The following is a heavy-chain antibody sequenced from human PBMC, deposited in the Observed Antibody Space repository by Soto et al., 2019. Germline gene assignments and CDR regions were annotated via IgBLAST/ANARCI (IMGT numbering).Heavy chain of an antibody. J-gene: IGHJ4*02. CDR2: IFYSGSS. V-gene: IGHV4-31*03. Sequence: TWETLSLTCTVSGGSISSGRYYWTWIRQHPRKGLGLIRYIFYSGSSYYKPSLKGRVTISRDTSKNHFYLKLSSVTAADTAVYYCASLPSGYEELGYWGQGILVTVSS. CDR3: ASLPSGYEELGY. CDR1: GGSISSGRYY. D-gene: IGHD1-1*01.